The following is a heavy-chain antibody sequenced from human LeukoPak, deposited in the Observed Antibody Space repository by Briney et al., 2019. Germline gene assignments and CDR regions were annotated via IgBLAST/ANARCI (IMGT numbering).Heavy chain of an antibody. Sequence: KSAETLSLTCTVSGVSISRHYWGWVRQPPGKGLEWLGYIYYRGRSKSNPSLKSPVPISVDPSKNHFSLKLSSVTAADTAVYYCARLYDSSGYTNWLDLWGQGTLVTVSS. CDR1: GVSISRHY. CDR3: ARLYDSSGYTNWLDL. J-gene: IGHJ5*02. V-gene: IGHV4-59*11. CDR2: IYYRGRS. D-gene: IGHD3-22*01.